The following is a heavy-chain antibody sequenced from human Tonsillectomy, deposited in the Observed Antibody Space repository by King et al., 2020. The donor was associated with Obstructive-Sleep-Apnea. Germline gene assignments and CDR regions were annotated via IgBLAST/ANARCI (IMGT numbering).Heavy chain of an antibody. D-gene: IGHD3-22*01. CDR1: GGSVSSSSSS. J-gene: IGHJ4*02. CDR2: VFYSGSS. CDR3: ARGYYDSTGYYPPFDA. V-gene: IGHV4-39*07. Sequence: QLQESGPGLVKPSETLFLTCTVSGGSVSSSSSSWGWIRQPPGKGLECIGSVFYSGSSYYNPSLKRRVSISVDTSKNQFSLKLSSVTAADTAVYYCARGYYDSTGYYPPFDAWGQGTLVTVSP.